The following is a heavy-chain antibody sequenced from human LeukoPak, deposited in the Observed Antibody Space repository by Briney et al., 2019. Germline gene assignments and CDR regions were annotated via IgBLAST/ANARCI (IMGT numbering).Heavy chain of an antibody. J-gene: IGHJ4*02. CDR3: AKPQIPNSLPGWGTPAY. V-gene: IGHV3-30*18. CDR1: GFTFSSYG. CDR2: ISYDGSNK. Sequence: GGSLRLSCAAAGFTFSSYGMHWVRQAPGKGLEWVAVISYDGSNKYYADSVKGRFTISRDNAKNTAYLQMNSLRAEDTAVYYCAKPQIPNSLPGWGTPAYWGQGTLVTVSS. D-gene: IGHD2-8*02.